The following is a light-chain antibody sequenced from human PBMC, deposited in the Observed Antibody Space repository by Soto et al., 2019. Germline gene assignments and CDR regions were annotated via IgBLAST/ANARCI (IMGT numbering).Light chain of an antibody. CDR3: AAWDDSLSGLYV. V-gene: IGLV1-47*01. CDR1: SSNIGSNY. J-gene: IGLJ1*01. Sequence: QSALTQPPSASGTPVQRVTISCSGSSSNIGSNYVYWYQQLPGTAPKLLIYRNNQRPSGVPDRFSGSKSGTSASLAISGLRSEDEADYYCAAWDDSLSGLYVFGTGTKVTVL. CDR2: RNN.